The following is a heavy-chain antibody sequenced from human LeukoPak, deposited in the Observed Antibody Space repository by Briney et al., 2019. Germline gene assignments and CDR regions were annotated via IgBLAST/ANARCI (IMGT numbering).Heavy chain of an antibody. D-gene: IGHD3-22*01. CDR3: AKGLGDSIGYYGRPIDY. CDR2: IGGSGGYT. Sequence: GGSLRLSCAASGFSFTNCAMSWVPQTPEKGLEWVSVIGGSGGYTHYAHSVKGRFTVSRDNSRNTLYVHMNSLRAEDTGVYYCAKGLGDSIGYYGRPIDYWGQGTLVTVSS. V-gene: IGHV3-23*01. CDR1: GFSFTNCA. J-gene: IGHJ4*02.